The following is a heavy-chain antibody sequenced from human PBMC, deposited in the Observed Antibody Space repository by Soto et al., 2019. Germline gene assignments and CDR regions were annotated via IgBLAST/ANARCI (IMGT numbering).Heavy chain of an antibody. V-gene: IGHV3-30*18. Sequence: QVQVVESGGGVVQPGTSLRLSCVASGFSFKSYGMHWVRQAPGKGLEWVALISNDGSNRYYEDSVKGRFTVSRDNSKNTVSLQMNSLRPKDTALYYCPKAIYDTGVDDYWGQGTHVIVSS. D-gene: IGHD7-27*01. CDR3: PKAIYDTGVDDY. CDR2: ISNDGSNR. J-gene: IGHJ4*02. CDR1: GFSFKSYG.